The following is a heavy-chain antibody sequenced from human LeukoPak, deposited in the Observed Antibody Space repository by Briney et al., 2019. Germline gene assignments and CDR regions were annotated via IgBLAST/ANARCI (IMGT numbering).Heavy chain of an antibody. Sequence: ASVKVSCKASGYTFTGYYIHWVRQAPGQGLELMGWINPNSGGTYYAQTFQARVTMTRDTSISTAYMELSRLRSDDTALYYCARTASCGTDCYSYFDYWGQGTLVTVSS. CDR3: ARTASCGTDCYSYFDY. CDR1: GYTFTGYY. D-gene: IGHD2-21*01. V-gene: IGHV1-2*02. CDR2: INPNSGGT. J-gene: IGHJ4*02.